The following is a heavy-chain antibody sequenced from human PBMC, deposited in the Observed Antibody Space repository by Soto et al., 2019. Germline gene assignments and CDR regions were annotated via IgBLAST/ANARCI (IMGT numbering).Heavy chain of an antibody. CDR1: GFTVSGSY. V-gene: IGHV3-66*01. CDR2: MYSGGST. Sequence: EVQLVESGGGLVQPGGSLRLSCAAFGFTVSGSYMTWVRQAPGKGLEWVSGMYSGGSTYYADSVKGRFTVSRDTSKTTLYLQMTNLRAEDTAVYYCTRDSSPTVTADSCGQETLVTVSS. J-gene: IGHJ4*02. CDR3: TRDSSPTVTADS. D-gene: IGHD4-17*01.